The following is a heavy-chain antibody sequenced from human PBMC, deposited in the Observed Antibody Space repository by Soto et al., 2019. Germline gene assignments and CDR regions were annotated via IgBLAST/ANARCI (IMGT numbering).Heavy chain of an antibody. CDR1: GFTFSNYA. CDR2: ITRTDST. CDR3: AKALVGEVGATDY. J-gene: IGHJ4*02. D-gene: IGHD1-26*01. Sequence: PGGSLRLSCTASGFTFSNYAMSWVRQAPGKGLEWVSAITRTDSTYYADSVKGGFTISRDNSRNTLYLQMNSLGAEDAALYYCAKALVGEVGATDYWGQGALVTVSS. V-gene: IGHV3-23*01.